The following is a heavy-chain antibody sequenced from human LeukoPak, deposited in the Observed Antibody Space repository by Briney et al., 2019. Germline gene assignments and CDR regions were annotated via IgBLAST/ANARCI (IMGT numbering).Heavy chain of an antibody. D-gene: IGHD2-21*02. Sequence: GGSLRLSCAASGFTFDDYGMSWVRQAPGKGLEWVSNHNWNGGRTGYADSVKGRFTISRDNAKNSLYLQMNSLRVEDTAMYYCARDGLRRPPTPYCGGDCPLDYWGQGTLVSVSS. CDR1: GFTFDDYG. CDR2: HNWNGGRT. V-gene: IGHV3-20*04. J-gene: IGHJ4*02. CDR3: ARDGLRRPPTPYCGGDCPLDY.